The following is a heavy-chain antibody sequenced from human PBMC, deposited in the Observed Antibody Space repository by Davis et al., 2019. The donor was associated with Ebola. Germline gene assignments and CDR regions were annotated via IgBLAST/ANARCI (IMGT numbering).Heavy chain of an antibody. J-gene: IGHJ4*02. D-gene: IGHD3-3*01. CDR2: IKQDGSEK. CDR3: ARDGYDFWSAYSRY. CDR1: GFTFSTYW. Sequence: PGGSLRLSCAASGFTFSTYWMTWVRQAPGKGLEWVANIKQDGSEKYYVDSVKGRFTISRDNAKNSLYLQMNSLRAEDTAVYYCARDGYDFWSAYSRYWGQGTLVTVSS. V-gene: IGHV3-7*01.